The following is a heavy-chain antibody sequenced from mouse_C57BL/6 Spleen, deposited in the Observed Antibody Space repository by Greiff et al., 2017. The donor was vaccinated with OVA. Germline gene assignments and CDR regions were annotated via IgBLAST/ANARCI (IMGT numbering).Heavy chain of an antibody. CDR1: GYAFSSSW. J-gene: IGHJ4*01. V-gene: IGHV1-82*01. CDR3: ANSKGYAMDY. CDR2: ICPGDGDT. D-gene: IGHD2-5*01. Sequence: QVQLQQSGPELVKPGASVKISCKASGYAFSSSWMNWVKQRPGKGLEWIGRICPGDGDTNYNGKFKGKATLTADKSSSTAYMQLSSLTSEDSAVYFCANSKGYAMDYWGQGTSVTVSS.